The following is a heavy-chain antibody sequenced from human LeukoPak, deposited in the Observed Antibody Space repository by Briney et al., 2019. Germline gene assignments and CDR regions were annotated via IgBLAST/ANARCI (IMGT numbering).Heavy chain of an antibody. J-gene: IGHJ4*02. D-gene: IGHD1-26*01. CDR3: ARDSGGSYYTDY. CDR1: GFTVSNNY. Sequence: GGSLRLSCAASGFTVSNNYMSWVRQAPGKGLEWVSVIYSGGGTYYADSVKGRFTISRDNSKNTLYLQMNSLRAEDTAVYYCARDSGGSYYTDYWGQETLVTVSS. CDR2: IYSGGGT. V-gene: IGHV3-66*01.